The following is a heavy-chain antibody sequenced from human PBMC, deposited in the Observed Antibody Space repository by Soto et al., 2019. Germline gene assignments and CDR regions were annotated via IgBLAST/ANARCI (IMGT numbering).Heavy chain of an antibody. Sequence: SETLSLTCAVSGGSISSSNWWSWFREPPGKGLEWIGEIYHSGSTNYNPSLKSRVTISVDKSKNQFSLKLSSVTAADTAVYYCARATLPRYCSSTSCQRRFNWFDPWGQGTLVTVSS. CDR1: GGSISSSNW. CDR2: IYHSGST. D-gene: IGHD2-2*01. J-gene: IGHJ5*02. V-gene: IGHV4-4*02. CDR3: ARATLPRYCSSTSCQRRFNWFDP.